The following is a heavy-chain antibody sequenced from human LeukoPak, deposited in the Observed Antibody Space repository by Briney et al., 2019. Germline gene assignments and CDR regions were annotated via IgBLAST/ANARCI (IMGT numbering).Heavy chain of an antibody. V-gene: IGHV1-18*01. CDR1: GYTFTSYG. Sequence: ASVKVSCKASGYTFTSYGISWVRQAPGQGLEWMGWISAYNGSTNYAQKLQGRVTMTTDTSTSTAYMELRSLRSDDTAVYYCARDVSPGWQQPADYWGQGTLVTVSS. D-gene: IGHD6-13*01. J-gene: IGHJ4*02. CDR2: ISAYNGST. CDR3: ARDVSPGWQQPADY.